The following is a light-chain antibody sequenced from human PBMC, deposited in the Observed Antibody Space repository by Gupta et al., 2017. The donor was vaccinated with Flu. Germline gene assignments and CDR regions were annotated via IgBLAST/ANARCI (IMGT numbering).Light chain of an antibody. CDR2: GAS. CDR3: QHKNSCPIP. J-gene: IGKJ4*01. V-gene: IGKV3D-15*01. Sequence: PVDVWASRGERATRTCGGRQGVGRYVEWYQQKPDHAPKLLIFGASNRDSGVPDRFSGSGCGTEFTLTISSRQAEDFAFYYCQHKNSCPIPFGRGTQVEIK. CDR1: QGVGRY.